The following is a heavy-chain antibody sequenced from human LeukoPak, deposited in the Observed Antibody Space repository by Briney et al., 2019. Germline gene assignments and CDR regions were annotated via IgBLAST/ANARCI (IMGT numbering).Heavy chain of an antibody. V-gene: IGHV3-30*03. Sequence: PGGSLRLSCAASGFTFSSYGMHWVRQAPGKGLEWVAVISYDGSNKYYADSVKGRFTISRDNSKNTLYLQMNSLRAEDTAVYYCARSQHAGYAFDYWGQGTLVTVSS. CDR2: ISYDGSNK. J-gene: IGHJ4*02. CDR3: ARSQHAGYAFDY. D-gene: IGHD5-12*01. CDR1: GFTFSSYG.